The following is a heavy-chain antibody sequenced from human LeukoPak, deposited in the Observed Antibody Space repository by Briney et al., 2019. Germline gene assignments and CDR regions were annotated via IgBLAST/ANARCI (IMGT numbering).Heavy chain of an antibody. CDR1: GFTVSSSY. J-gene: IGHJ4*02. Sequence: PGGSLRLSCAASGFTVSSSYMSWVRQAPGKGLEYVSVIYSGGNTYYAGSVKGRFTISRDNSKNTVYLQMNSLRAEDTAVYYCARLIAAPGRLYFDYWGQGTLVTVSS. V-gene: IGHV3-53*01. CDR3: ARLIAAPGRLYFDY. D-gene: IGHD6-13*01. CDR2: IYSGGNT.